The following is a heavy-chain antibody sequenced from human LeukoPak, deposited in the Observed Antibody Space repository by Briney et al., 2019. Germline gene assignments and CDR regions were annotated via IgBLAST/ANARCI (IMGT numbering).Heavy chain of an antibody. Sequence: SETLSLTCTVSGGSLSTYYWSWIRQPPGKGLEWIGYIYNSGSTNYNPSLKSRVTISVDTSKNQFSLKLSSVTAADTAVYYCARDGGYCSSTSCPGSNNWFDPWGQGTLVTVSS. J-gene: IGHJ5*02. CDR2: IYNSGST. CDR3: ARDGGYCSSTSCPGSNNWFDP. CDR1: GGSLSTYY. D-gene: IGHD2-2*01. V-gene: IGHV4-59*01.